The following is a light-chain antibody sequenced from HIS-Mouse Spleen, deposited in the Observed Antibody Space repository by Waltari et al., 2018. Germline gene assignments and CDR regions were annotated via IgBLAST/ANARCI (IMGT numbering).Light chain of an antibody. CDR2: KIS. Sequence: DIVMTQTPLSSPVTLGQPASISCRSSQGLVHSDGNTYVSWLQQRPGQPPRLLIYKISNRFPGVPDRFSGSGAGKDFTLKISRVEAEDVGVYYCMQATQFPWTFGQGTKVEIK. J-gene: IGKJ1*01. CDR3: MQATQFPWT. V-gene: IGKV2-24*01. CDR1: QGLVHSDGNTY.